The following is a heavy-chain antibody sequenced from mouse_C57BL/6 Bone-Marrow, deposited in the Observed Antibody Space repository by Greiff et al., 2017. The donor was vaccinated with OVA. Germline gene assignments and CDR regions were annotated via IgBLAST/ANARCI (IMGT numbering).Heavy chain of an antibody. CDR1: GFNFKNTY. V-gene: IGHV14-3*01. J-gene: IGHJ4*01. D-gene: IGHD1-1*01. CDR2: IDPANDNT. CDR3: ARGNVGSSFYAMDY. Sequence: VQLQQSVAELVRPGASVKLSCTASGFNFKNTYMHWVKQRPEQGLEWIGRIDPANDNTTYAPKFQGKATMTADTSSNTAYLQLSSLSSEDTAVYCCARGNVGSSFYAMDYWGQGTSVTVSS.